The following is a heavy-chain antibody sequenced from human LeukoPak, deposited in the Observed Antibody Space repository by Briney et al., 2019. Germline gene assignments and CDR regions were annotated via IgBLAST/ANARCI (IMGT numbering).Heavy chain of an antibody. D-gene: IGHD5-18*01. CDR2: IYYSGST. Sequence: SQTLSLTCTVSGGSISSGGYYWSWIRQHPGKGLEWFGYIYYSGSTYYNPSLKSRVTISVDTSKNQFSLKLSSVTAADTAVYYCAGGGIQRRPHRIDYWGQGTLVTVSS. J-gene: IGHJ4*02. V-gene: IGHV4-31*03. CDR3: AGGGIQRRPHRIDY. CDR1: GGSISSGGYY.